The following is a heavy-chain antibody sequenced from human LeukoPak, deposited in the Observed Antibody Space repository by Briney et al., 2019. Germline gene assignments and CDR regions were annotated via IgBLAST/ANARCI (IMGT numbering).Heavy chain of an antibody. Sequence: GGSLRLSCAASGFTFSSYGMHRVRQAPGKGLEWVAVIWYDGSNKYYADSVKGRFTISRDNSKNTLYLQMNSLRAEDTAVYYCARDSTPFPHFSGYSQNFDYWGQGTLVTVSS. D-gene: IGHD5-18*01. J-gene: IGHJ4*02. CDR3: ARDSTPFPHFSGYSQNFDY. CDR2: IWYDGSNK. CDR1: GFTFSSYG. V-gene: IGHV3-33*01.